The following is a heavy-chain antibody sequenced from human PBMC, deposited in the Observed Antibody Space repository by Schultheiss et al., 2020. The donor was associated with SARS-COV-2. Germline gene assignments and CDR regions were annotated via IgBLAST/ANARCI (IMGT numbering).Heavy chain of an antibody. V-gene: IGHV1-8*02. CDR2: MNPNSGNT. J-gene: IGHJ5*02. CDR3: ARVYDSSGYYWLDP. D-gene: IGHD3-22*01. CDR1: GYTFTGYY. Sequence: ASVKVSCKASGYTFTGYYMHWVRQAPGQGLEWMGWMNPNSGNTGYAQKFQGRVTMTRDTSTSTVYMELSSLRSEDTAVYYCARVYDSSGYYWLDPWGQGTLVTVSS.